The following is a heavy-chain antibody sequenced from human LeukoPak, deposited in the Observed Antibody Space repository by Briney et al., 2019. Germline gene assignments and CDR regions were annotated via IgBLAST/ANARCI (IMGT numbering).Heavy chain of an antibody. Sequence: GASVKVSCKASGYTFTSYYMHWVRQAPGQGLEWMGIINPSGGSTSYAQKFQGRVTMTRDTSTSTVYMELSSLRSEDTAVYYCARDRVIAMVRMSAASTDHLDYWGQGTLVTVSS. V-gene: IGHV1-46*01. D-gene: IGHD2-21*01. CDR1: GYTFTSYY. CDR3: ARDRVIAMVRMSAASTDHLDY. CDR2: INPSGGST. J-gene: IGHJ4*02.